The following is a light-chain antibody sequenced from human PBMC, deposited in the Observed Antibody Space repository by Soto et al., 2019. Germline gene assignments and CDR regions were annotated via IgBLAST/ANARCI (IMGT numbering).Light chain of an antibody. V-gene: IGKV3-11*01. Sequence: EIALIQSPATLSLSPGERATLSCRASQSVGNDLAWYQQKPGQAPRLLIYDISNRATAIPGRFSGSGFGTDFTLTISSLEPEDFAVYSCQQRLDWPLTFGGGNKGEI. CDR2: DIS. CDR3: QQRLDWPLT. CDR1: QSVGND. J-gene: IGKJ4*01.